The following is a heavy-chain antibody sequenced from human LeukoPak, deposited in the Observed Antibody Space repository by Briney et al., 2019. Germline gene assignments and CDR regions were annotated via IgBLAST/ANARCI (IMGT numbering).Heavy chain of an antibody. V-gene: IGHV1-8*01. Sequence: ASVKVSCKSSGYTFTSYDFNWVRQATAHRLDWMGWMYPNSGNTGYAQKFQGRVTMTRNTSISTAYMELSSLRSEDTAVYYCAREGRFDYYYYYGMDVWGQGTTVTVSS. CDR3: AREGRFDYYYYYGMDV. CDR1: GYTFTSYD. J-gene: IGHJ6*02. CDR2: MYPNSGNT.